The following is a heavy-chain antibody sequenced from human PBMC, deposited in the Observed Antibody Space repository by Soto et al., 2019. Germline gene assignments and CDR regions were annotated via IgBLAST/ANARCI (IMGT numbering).Heavy chain of an antibody. CDR1: GYPISSSNW. V-gene: IGHV4-28*01. CDR3: SRWVGGTMRADY. D-gene: IGHD1-26*01. CDR2: VYYSGST. Sequence: SETLSLTCAVSGYPISSSNWWGWIRQPPGRGLEWLGSVYYSGSTYYNSSLKSQVTMSADTSKNQFSLKLTSVTAVDTAVYYCSRWVGGTMRADYWGPGILVTVFS. J-gene: IGHJ4*02.